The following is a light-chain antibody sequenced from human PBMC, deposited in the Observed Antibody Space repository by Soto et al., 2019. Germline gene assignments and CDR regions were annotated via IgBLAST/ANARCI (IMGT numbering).Light chain of an antibody. CDR3: CSYAGSSTYV. J-gene: IGLJ1*01. Sequence: QSALTQPASVSGSPGQSITISCTGTSSDDGSYNLVSWYQQHPGKAPKLMIYEGSNRPSGVSNRFSGSKSGNTASLTISGLQAEDEADYYCCSYAGSSTYVFGTGSKLTVL. V-gene: IGLV2-23*01. CDR2: EGS. CDR1: SSDDGSYNL.